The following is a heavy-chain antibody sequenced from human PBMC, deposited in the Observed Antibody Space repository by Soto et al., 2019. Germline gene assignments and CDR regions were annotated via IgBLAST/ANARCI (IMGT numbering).Heavy chain of an antibody. V-gene: IGHV1-18*01. CDR1: GDSINSYA. J-gene: IGHJ6*02. CDR2: IIAYNHNT. D-gene: IGHD3-3*01. Sequence: VSATLSCGASGDSINSYAIAWVRQAPGQGLEWLGWIIAYNHNTNSAQRLQGRVTFTTDTSTSTAYMELRGLTSDDTGVYDCGRGDSILGVANGVDVWGQGTTVTVSS. CDR3: GRGDSILGVANGVDV.